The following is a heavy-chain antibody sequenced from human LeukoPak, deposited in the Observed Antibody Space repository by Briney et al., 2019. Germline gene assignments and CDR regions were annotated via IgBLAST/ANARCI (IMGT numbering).Heavy chain of an antibody. CDR3: ARTGSTVTMLYPFDH. J-gene: IGHJ4*02. CDR1: GGSISTYY. CDR2: IYYSGST. V-gene: IGHV4-59*01. D-gene: IGHD4-17*01. Sequence: SSETLSLTCTVSGGSISTYYWSWIRQPPGKGLEWIGYIYYSGSTNYNPSLKSRVSISVDTSKNQFSLKLSSVTAADTAVYYCARTGSTVTMLYPFDHWGQGTLVTVSS.